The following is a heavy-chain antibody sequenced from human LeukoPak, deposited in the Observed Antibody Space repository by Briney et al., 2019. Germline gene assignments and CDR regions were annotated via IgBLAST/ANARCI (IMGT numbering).Heavy chain of an antibody. D-gene: IGHD3-10*01. Sequence: PGGALELSFAASGFHFNSYWMDWVRPAPGKGLVWVSRINTDGSSTSYADSVKGRFTISRDNAKNTLYLQMNSLRAEDTAVYYCARTVPGYFFDYWGQGTLVTVSS. V-gene: IGHV3-74*01. J-gene: IGHJ4*02. CDR2: INTDGSST. CDR1: GFHFNSYW. CDR3: ARTVPGYFFDY.